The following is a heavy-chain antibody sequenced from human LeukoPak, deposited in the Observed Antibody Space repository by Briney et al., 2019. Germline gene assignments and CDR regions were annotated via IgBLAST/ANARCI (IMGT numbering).Heavy chain of an antibody. Sequence: GGSLRLSCAASGFTFSTYAMSWVRQAPGKGLEWVSTMSGKTYYADSVKGRFTISRDNSKSTLYLQMNSLRAENTAIYYCAKYEGAVTTNWYFDVWGRGTLVTASS. D-gene: IGHD4-17*01. CDR2: MSGKT. J-gene: IGHJ2*01. CDR1: GFTFSTYA. V-gene: IGHV3-23*01. CDR3: AKYEGAVTTNWYFDV.